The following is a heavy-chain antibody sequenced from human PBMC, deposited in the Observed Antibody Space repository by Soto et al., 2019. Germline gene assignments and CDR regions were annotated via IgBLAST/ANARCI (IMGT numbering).Heavy chain of an antibody. V-gene: IGHV4-31*03. CDR2: IYYSGST. CDR1: GGSISSGGYY. CDR3: ARAHHDFWSGYSLWMDY. J-gene: IGHJ4*02. D-gene: IGHD3-3*01. Sequence: QVQLQESGPGLVKPSQTLSLTCTVSGGSISSGGYYWSWIRQHPGKGLEWIGYIYYSGSTYYNPALKSRVTISVDTSKNQFSLKLSSVTAADTAVYYCARAHHDFWSGYSLWMDYWGQGTLVTVSS.